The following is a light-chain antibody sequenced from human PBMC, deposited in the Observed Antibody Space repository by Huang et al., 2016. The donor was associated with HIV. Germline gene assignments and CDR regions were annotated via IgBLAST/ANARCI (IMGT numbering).Light chain of an antibody. J-gene: IGKJ1*01. CDR2: SAS. CDR3: QQTDNTPRT. CDR1: QSIRKF. V-gene: IGKV1-39*01. Sequence: DIQMTQSPSSLSASVGDRVTIACRASQSIRKFLNWYQQKPGEAPKLLMNSASSLQSGVPSRFSGSGSGTDFTLTITSLQPEDFATYYCQQTDNTPRTFGQGTKVVIK.